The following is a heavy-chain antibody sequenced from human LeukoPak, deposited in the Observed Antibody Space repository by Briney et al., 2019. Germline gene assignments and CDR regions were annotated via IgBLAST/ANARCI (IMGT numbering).Heavy chain of an antibody. Sequence: PSETLSLTCTASGDSITNSNYYWGWVRQSPGRGLEWLGNIFYNGGPYYNPSFKSRVAISVDTSKNHFSLTLNAVTAADTAVYYCAKDQGSGLGSYSWGYFDYWGQGTLVTVSS. D-gene: IGHD3-10*01. V-gene: IGHV4-39*07. J-gene: IGHJ4*02. CDR3: AKDQGSGLGSYSWGYFDY. CDR2: IFYNGGP. CDR1: GDSITNSNYY.